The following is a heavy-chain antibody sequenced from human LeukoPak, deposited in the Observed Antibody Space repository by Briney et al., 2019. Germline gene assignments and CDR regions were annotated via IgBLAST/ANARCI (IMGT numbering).Heavy chain of an antibody. CDR1: GDSISSRY. CDR2: MYSSGST. V-gene: IGHV4-59*11. D-gene: IGHD1-1*01. Sequence: PSETLSLTCTGFGDSISSRYWTWIRQSPGKGLEWIGNMYSSGSTKDNPSLKSRVTISMDTSRNQLSLRLSSVTAADTAVYYCARGYGRWNDCFDTWGQGTMVTVS. J-gene: IGHJ3*02. CDR3: ARGYGRWNDCFDT.